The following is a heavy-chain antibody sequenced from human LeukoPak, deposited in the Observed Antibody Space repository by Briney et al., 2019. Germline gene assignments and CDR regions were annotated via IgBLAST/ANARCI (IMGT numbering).Heavy chain of an antibody. J-gene: IGHJ4*02. D-gene: IGHD6-19*01. CDR3: TTLTVASNFDY. CDR1: GFSFSVYV. CDR2: ISSSGTTT. V-gene: IGHV3-48*03. Sequence: GGSLRLTCAASGFSFSVYVIHWVRQAPGKGLEWISDISSSGTTTYYADSVKGRFTISRDNAKNSLYLQMNSLRAEDTAVYYYTTLTVASNFDYWGQGTLVTVSS.